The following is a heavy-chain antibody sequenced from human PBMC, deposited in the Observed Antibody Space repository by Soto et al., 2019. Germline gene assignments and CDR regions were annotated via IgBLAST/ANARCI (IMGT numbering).Heavy chain of an antibody. CDR3: ARLLTLGYRGGDAFDI. CDR1: GGSISSSTHN. D-gene: IGHD3-10*01. V-gene: IGHV4-39*01. CDR2: IYYSGST. Sequence: NPRETLSLTCAFSGGSISSSTHNSGWLRWPPGKGLEWIGSIYYSGSTYYTPSLKSRVTISVDTSKNQFSLKLSSVTAADTAVYYCARLLTLGYRGGDAFDIWGQGTMVT. J-gene: IGHJ3*02.